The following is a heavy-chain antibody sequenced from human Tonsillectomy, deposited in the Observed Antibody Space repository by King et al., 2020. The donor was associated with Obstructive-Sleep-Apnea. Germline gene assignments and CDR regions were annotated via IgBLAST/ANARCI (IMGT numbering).Heavy chain of an antibody. V-gene: IGHV3-30*03. J-gene: IGHJ4*02. CDR2: ISYDGSNK. CDR1: GFTFSSYG. D-gene: IGHD6-13*01. Sequence: QLVQSGGGVVQPGRSLRLSCAASGFTFSSYGMHWVRQAPGKGLEWVAVISYDGSNKYYADSVKGRFTISRDNSKNTLYLQMNSLRAEDTAVYYWAVIAAAGSFDYWGQGTLVTVSS. CDR3: AVIAAAGSFDY.